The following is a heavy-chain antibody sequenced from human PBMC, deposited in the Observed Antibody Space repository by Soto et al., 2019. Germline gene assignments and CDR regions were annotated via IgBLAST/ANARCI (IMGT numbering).Heavy chain of an antibody. V-gene: IGHV3-48*01. CDR2: ISSSINSI. J-gene: IGHJ4*02. D-gene: IGHD2-2*01. Sequence: EVQLVESGGGLVQPGGSLRLSCAASGFTFSRYSMNWVRQAPGKGLEWVAYISSSINSIYYADSVKGRFTISRDNAKNSLHLQMNSRRAEDTAVYYCARPVECRTTSCIRWAQGTLVTVSS. CDR3: ARPVECRTTSCIR. CDR1: GFTFSRYS.